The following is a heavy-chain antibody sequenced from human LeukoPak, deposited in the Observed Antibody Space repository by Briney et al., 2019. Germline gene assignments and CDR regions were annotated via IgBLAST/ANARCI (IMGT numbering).Heavy chain of an antibody. Sequence: SETLSLTCAVSGGSISSSNWWSWVRQPPGKGLEWIGSIYYSGSTYYNPSLKSRVTISVDTSKNQFSLKLSSVTAADTAVYYCARDRGIVAPDYWGQGTLVTVSS. CDR2: IYYSGST. D-gene: IGHD1-26*01. CDR3: ARDRGIVAPDY. V-gene: IGHV4-4*02. CDR1: GGSISSSNW. J-gene: IGHJ4*02.